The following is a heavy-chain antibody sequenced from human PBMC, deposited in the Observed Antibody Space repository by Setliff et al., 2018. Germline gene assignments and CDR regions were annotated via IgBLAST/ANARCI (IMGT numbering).Heavy chain of an antibody. D-gene: IGHD3-9*01. CDR1: GGSISSYY. CDR2: IYYSGST. V-gene: IGHV4-59*01. Sequence: PSETLSLTCTVSGGSISSYYWSWIRQPPGKGLEWIGYIYYSGSTNYNPSLKSQVTISVDTSKNQFSLKLSSVTAADTAVYYCARGVLRYFDWLLSGDAFDIWGQGTMVTVSS. CDR3: ARGVLRYFDWLLSGDAFDI. J-gene: IGHJ3*02.